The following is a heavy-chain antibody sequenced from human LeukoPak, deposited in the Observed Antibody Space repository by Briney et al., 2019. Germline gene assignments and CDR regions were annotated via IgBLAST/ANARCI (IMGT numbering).Heavy chain of an antibody. CDR3: ARLAGYDWFDP. D-gene: IGHD5-18*01. J-gene: IGHJ5*02. CDR2: ISSSSSTI. CDR1: GFTFSSYG. Sequence: GGSLRLSCADSGFTFSSYGMTWVRQAPGKGLEWVSYISSSSSTIYYADSVKGRFTISRDNVKNSLYLQLNSLRAEDTAVYYCARLAGYDWFDPWGQGTLVTVSS. V-gene: IGHV3-48*01.